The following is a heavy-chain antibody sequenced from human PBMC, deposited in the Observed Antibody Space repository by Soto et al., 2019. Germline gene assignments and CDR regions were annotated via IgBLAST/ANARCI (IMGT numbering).Heavy chain of an antibody. Sequence: SVNVSCKASGGTFSSYAISWVRQAPGQGLEWMGGIIPIFGTANYAQKFQGRVTITADESTSTAYMELSSLRSEDTAVYYCASGDFWSGYYGMDVWGQGTTVTVSS. CDR3: ASGDFWSGYYGMDV. V-gene: IGHV1-69*13. J-gene: IGHJ6*02. CDR1: GGTFSSYA. CDR2: IIPIFGTA. D-gene: IGHD3-3*01.